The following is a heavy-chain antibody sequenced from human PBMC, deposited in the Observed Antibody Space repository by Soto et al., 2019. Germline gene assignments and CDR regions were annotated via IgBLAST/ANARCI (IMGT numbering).Heavy chain of an antibody. CDR1: GGTFSNYA. CDR2: MIPLFGTT. V-gene: IGHV1-69*12. CDR3: ASDQPNSGSFDY. Sequence: QVQLVQSGAEVKKPGSSMKVSCKASGGTFSNYAISWMRQAPGQGLEWMGGMIPLFGTTNYAQKFQGRVTITADESTTTAYMEVSSLRSEDTAVYYCASDQPNSGSFDYWGQGTLVTVSS. J-gene: IGHJ4*02. D-gene: IGHD6-19*01.